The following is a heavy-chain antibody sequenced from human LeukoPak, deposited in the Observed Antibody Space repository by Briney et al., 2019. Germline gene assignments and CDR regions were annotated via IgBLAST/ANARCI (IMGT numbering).Heavy chain of an antibody. CDR1: GFTFSSYS. D-gene: IGHD2-15*01. CDR3: ARSRYCSGGSCYSTYYYYYMDV. J-gene: IGHJ6*03. V-gene: IGHV3-30*04. CDR2: ISYDGSIK. Sequence: PGGSLRLSCAASGFTFSSYSMHWVRQAPGKGLEWVAVISYDGSIKYYADSVKVRFTISRDNSKNTLYLQMSSLRVADTAVYYCARSRYCSGGSCYSTYYYYYMDVWGRGTAVTVSS.